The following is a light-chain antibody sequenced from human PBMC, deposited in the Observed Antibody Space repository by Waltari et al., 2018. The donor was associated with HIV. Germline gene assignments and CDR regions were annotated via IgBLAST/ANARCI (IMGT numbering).Light chain of an antibody. CDR2: MND. CDR1: RSNIGSNP. Sequence: QSVLTPPPSASGTPGQRVTISCTGRRSNIGSNPLSWFQHLPGTAPKLLIYMNDQRPSGVPDRFAGSKSGTSASLAIRGLRSEDEAHYYCAAWDASLSRWVFGGGTKLTVL. J-gene: IGLJ3*02. V-gene: IGLV1-47*01. CDR3: AAWDASLSRWV.